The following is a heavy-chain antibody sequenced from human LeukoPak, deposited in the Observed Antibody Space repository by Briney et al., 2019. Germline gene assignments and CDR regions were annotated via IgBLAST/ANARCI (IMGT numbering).Heavy chain of an antibody. Sequence: SETLSLTCTVSANSISSGYYWGWIRQPPGKGLEWIGNIYQSGTTYNNPSLKSRVTISVDTSKNQFSLKLSSVTAADTAVYYCARGRRSDIVVVPAAMRWFDYWGQGTLVTVSS. D-gene: IGHD2-2*01. CDR2: IYQSGTT. CDR1: ANSISSGYY. J-gene: IGHJ4*02. CDR3: ARGRRSDIVVVPAAMRWFDY. V-gene: IGHV4-38-2*02.